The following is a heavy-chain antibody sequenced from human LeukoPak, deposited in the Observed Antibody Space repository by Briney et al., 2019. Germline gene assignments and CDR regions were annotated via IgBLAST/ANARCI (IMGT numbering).Heavy chain of an antibody. V-gene: IGHV4-39*01. Sequence: SETLSLPCTVSRGSLSSSSYYWGWLRQPPGKGLEWIGSIYYSGSTYYNPSLKSRVTIAVDTSKNQFSLKLSSVTAADTAVYYCARQADGYGDYGWFDPWGQGTLVTVSS. J-gene: IGHJ5*02. CDR2: IYYSGST. CDR1: RGSLSSSSYY. D-gene: IGHD4-17*01. CDR3: ARQADGYGDYGWFDP.